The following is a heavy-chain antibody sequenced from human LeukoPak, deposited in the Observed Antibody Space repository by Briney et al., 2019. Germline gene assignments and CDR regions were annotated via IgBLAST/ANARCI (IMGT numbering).Heavy chain of an antibody. D-gene: IGHD2-21*01. CDR2: INPNSGGT. J-gene: IGHJ6*03. CDR1: GYTFTGYY. Sequence: ASVKVSCKASGYTFTGYYMHWVRQAPGQGLEWMGWINPNSGGTNYAQKFQGRVTMTRDTSISTAYMELSRLRSDDTAVYYCAHSHYYYYYMDVWGKGTTVTISS. CDR3: AHSHYYYYYMDV. V-gene: IGHV1-2*02.